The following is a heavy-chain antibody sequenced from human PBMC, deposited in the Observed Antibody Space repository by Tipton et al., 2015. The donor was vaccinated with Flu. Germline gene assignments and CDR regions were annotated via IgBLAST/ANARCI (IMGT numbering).Heavy chain of an antibody. J-gene: IGHJ4*02. CDR1: GVSVSTYY. Sequence: GLVKPSETLSLTCSVSGVSVSTYYWTWIRQPPGKGLEWIGYLYSSGSSNYNPSLKSRVTISIDTSKNQFSLKLTSVTAADTAIYYCAGGDAYDSGGYHPFFAFWGRGNLVTTSS. CDR2: LYSSGSS. D-gene: IGHD3-22*01. CDR3: AGGDAYDSGGYHPFFAF. V-gene: IGHV4-59*02.